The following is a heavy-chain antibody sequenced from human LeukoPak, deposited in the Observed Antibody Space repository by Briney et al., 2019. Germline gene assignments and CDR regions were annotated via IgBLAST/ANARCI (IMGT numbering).Heavy chain of an antibody. Sequence: GGSLRLAFAASGFIVIRYGMHSVRQAPGRGREWGAVIRNDGSHKYYADSVKGRFTISRDNSKNTLVMQMNSLTAEDTAVYYCVKDRVTEAYGMEVWGQGTTVTVSS. CDR2: IRNDGSHK. CDR1: GFIVIRYG. V-gene: IGHV3-30*02. J-gene: IGHJ6*02. CDR3: VKDRVTEAYGMEV.